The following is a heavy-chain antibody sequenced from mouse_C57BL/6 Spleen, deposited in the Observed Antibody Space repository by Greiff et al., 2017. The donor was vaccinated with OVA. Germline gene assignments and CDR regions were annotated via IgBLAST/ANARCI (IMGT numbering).Heavy chain of an antibody. CDR1: EYEFPSYD. CDR3: ARTIVTTWDY. D-gene: IGHD2-5*01. CDR2: INSDGGST. V-gene: IGHV5-2*01. J-gene: IGHJ2*01. Sequence: EVKLMESGGGLVQPGESLKLSCESTEYEFPSYDMSWVRKTPGQRLELVAVINSDGGSTYYPDNMESRFIISRDNTKKTLYLQLSSLKSYDTALYYCARTIVTTWDYWGQGTTLTVSS.